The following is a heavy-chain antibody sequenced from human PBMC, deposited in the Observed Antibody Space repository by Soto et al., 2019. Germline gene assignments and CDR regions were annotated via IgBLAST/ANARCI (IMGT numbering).Heavy chain of an antibody. J-gene: IGHJ5*02. CDR3: ARDDNTGYYSNWFDP. CDR2: INDNGNT. CDR1: GDSIDSYY. Sequence: SETLSLTCTVSGDSIDSYYWSWIRQPPGKGLEWIGYINDNGNTDYNPSLKSRVTISIDMSKNQISLKLSSVTAADTTVYYCARDDNTGYYSNWFDPWGQGIRVNVSS. D-gene: IGHD3-22*01. V-gene: IGHV4-59*01.